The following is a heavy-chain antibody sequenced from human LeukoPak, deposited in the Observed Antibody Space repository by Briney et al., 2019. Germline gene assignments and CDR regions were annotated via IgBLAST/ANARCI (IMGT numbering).Heavy chain of an antibody. CDR1: GGSISSYY. CDR2: MYHSGSA. CDR3: AAGRHY. Sequence: SETLSLTCTVSGGSISSYYWGWIRQPPGKGLEWIGSMYHSGSAYYNPSLKSRVTISVDTSKNRFSLNLTSVTAADTAVYYCAAGRHYWGQGILVTVSS. V-gene: IGHV4-38-2*02. J-gene: IGHJ4*02.